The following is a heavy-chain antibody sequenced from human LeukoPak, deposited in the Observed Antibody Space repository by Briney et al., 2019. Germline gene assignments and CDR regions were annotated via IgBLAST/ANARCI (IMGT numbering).Heavy chain of an antibody. V-gene: IGHV3-23*01. CDR1: GFTFSSYA. J-gene: IGHJ4*02. Sequence: GGSLRLSCAASGFTFSSYAMSWVRQAPGKGLAWVSVVTNSGGSTYYADSVKGRFTISRDNSKNTLYLQMNSLRAEDTAVYYCAKDPFRCSGGSYYAWGQGTLVTVSS. D-gene: IGHD2-15*01. CDR2: VTNSGGST. CDR3: AKDPFRCSGGSYYA.